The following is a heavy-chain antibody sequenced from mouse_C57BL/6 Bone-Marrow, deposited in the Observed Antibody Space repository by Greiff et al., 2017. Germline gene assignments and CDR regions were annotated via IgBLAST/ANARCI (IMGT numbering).Heavy chain of an antibody. V-gene: IGHV5-17*01. CDR2: ISSGSSTI. CDR1: GFTFSDYG. CDR3: ARFELGPYYFDY. Sequence: EVQRVESGGGLVKPGGSLKLSCAASGFTFSDYGMHWVRQAPEKGLEWVAYISSGSSTIYYADTVKGRFTISRDKAKNTLFLQMTSLRSEDTAMYYCARFELGPYYFDYWGQGTTLTVSS. J-gene: IGHJ2*01. D-gene: IGHD4-1*01.